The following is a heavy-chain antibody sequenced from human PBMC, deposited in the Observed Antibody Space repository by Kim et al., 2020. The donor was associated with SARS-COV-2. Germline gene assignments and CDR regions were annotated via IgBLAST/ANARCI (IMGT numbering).Heavy chain of an antibody. CDR2: K. V-gene: IGHV3-33*01. Sequence: KYYADSVKGRFTISRDNSKNTLYLQMNSLRAEDTAVYYCASMSSGTLTGWGQGTLVTVSS. CDR3: ASMSSGTLTG. J-gene: IGHJ4*02. D-gene: IGHD3-9*01.